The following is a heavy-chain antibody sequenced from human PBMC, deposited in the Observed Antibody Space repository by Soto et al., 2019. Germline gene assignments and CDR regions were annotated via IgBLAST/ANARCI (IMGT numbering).Heavy chain of an antibody. J-gene: IGHJ4*01. V-gene: IGHV4-59*01. CDR1: GGSISTYH. Sequence: PSETLSLTCTVSGGSISTYHWIWIRQPPGKGLEWVGYISYSGNTNYNPSLKSRVTISVDTSKNQFSLKLTSVTASDTAIYFCARGYCTNGVCYTGFDYWGHGTLVTVSS. CDR2: ISYSGNT. D-gene: IGHD2-8*01. CDR3: ARGYCTNGVCYTGFDY.